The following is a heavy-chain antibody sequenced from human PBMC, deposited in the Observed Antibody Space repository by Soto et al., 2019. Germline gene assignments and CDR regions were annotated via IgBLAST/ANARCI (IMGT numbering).Heavy chain of an antibody. CDR3: ARDNSGSSGYKTSHDYYYYYGMDV. CDR2: INSDGGST. V-gene: IGHV3-74*01. Sequence: GGSLRLSCAASGFTFSSYWMHWVRQAPGKGLVWVSRINSDGGSTSYADSVKGRFTISRDNAKNTLYLQMNSLRAEDTAVYYCARDNSGSSGYKTSHDYYYYYGMDVWGQGTTVTVSS. J-gene: IGHJ6*02. CDR1: GFTFSSYW. D-gene: IGHD3-22*01.